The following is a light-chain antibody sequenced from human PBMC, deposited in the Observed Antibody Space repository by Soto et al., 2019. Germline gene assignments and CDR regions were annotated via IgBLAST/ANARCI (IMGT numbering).Light chain of an antibody. CDR3: MQATQLRT. CDR2: KVS. J-gene: IGKJ1*01. Sequence: DIVLTQTPLSSPVTLGQPASISCRSSQSLVHTDGDTYLNWLQQRPGQPPRLLIYKVSNWFSGVPDRFSGRGAGTDFTLKISRVEAEDVGIYYCMQATQLRTFGQGTKVEIK. CDR1: QSLVHTDGDTY. V-gene: IGKV2-24*01.